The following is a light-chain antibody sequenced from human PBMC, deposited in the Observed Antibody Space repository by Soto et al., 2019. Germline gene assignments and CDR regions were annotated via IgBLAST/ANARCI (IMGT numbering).Light chain of an antibody. CDR2: DAS. V-gene: IGKV3-20*01. CDR1: QSVSNSY. Sequence: ETVLTQSPGTLSLSPGERATLSCWTSQSVSNSYLACYQQKPGQAPRLLIYDASSRAPGIPDRFSGSGSGTDFTLTISRLEPEDFAVYYCQQFGSSLYTFGQGTKLEIK. CDR3: QQFGSSLYT. J-gene: IGKJ2*01.